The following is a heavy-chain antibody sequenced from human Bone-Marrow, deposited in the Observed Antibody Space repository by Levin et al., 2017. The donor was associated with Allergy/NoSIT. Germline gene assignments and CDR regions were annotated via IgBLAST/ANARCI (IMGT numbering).Heavy chain of an antibody. CDR3: AKDMRGTDWYFDL. V-gene: IGHV3-9*01. D-gene: IGHD3-16*01. CDR2: ISWNSGSI. Sequence: PGGSLRLSCAASGFTFDDYAMHWVRQAPGKGLEWVSGISWNSGSIGYADSVKGRFTISRDNAKNSLYLQMNSLRAEDTALYYCAKDMRGTDWYFDLWGRGTLVTVSS. CDR1: GFTFDDYA. J-gene: IGHJ2*01.